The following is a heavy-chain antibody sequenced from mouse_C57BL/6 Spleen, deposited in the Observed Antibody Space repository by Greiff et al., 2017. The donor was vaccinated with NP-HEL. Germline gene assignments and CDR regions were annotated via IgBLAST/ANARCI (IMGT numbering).Heavy chain of an antibody. J-gene: IGHJ3*01. V-gene: IGHV1-52*01. Sequence: VQLQQPGAELVRPGSSVKLSCKASGYTFTSYWMHWVKQRPIQGLEWIGNIDPSDSETHYNQKFKDKATLTVDKSSSTAYMQLSSLTSEDSAVYYCARSADGGGFAYWGQGTLVTVSA. CDR2: IDPSDSET. CDR3: ARSADGGGFAY. D-gene: IGHD2-3*01. CDR1: GYTFTSYW.